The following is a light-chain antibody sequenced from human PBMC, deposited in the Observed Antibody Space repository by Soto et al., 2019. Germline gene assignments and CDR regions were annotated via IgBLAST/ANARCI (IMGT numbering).Light chain of an antibody. Sequence: DILMTKSPATLSVSPGERAPLSCRASQSVSSNLAWYQQKPGQAPRLLIYGASNRATGIPDRFSGSGSGTEFTLTINSLQSEDFAIYYCQQYNKWPWTFGQGTKVAIK. CDR1: QSVSSN. V-gene: IGKV3D-15*01. CDR3: QQYNKWPWT. CDR2: GAS. J-gene: IGKJ1*01.